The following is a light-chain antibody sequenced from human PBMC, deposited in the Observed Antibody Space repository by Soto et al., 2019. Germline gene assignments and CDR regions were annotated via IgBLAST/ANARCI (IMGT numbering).Light chain of an antibody. CDR3: GTWDTSLSGYV. Sequence: QSALTQPRSVSGSPGQSVTISCTGSRSDVGGYNYVSWYQQLPGTAPKLLIYDNNKRPSGIHDRFSGSKSGTSATLGITGLQTGDEADYYCGTWDTSLSGYVFGTGTKLTVL. J-gene: IGLJ1*01. CDR1: RSDVGGYNY. V-gene: IGLV1-51*01. CDR2: DNN.